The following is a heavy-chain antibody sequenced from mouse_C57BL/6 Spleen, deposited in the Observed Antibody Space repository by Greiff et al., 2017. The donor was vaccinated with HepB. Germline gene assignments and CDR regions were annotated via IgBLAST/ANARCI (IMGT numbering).Heavy chain of an antibody. J-gene: IGHJ2*01. Sequence: VQLQESGPELVKPGASVKISCKASGYAFSSSWMNWVKQRPGKGLEWIGRIYPGDGDTNYNGKFKGKATLTADKSPSTAYMQLSSLTSEDSAVYFCAREELPSYYVDYWGQGTTLTVSS. D-gene: IGHD2-1*01. CDR1: GYAFSSSW. V-gene: IGHV1-82*01. CDR2: IYPGDGDT. CDR3: AREELPSYYVDY.